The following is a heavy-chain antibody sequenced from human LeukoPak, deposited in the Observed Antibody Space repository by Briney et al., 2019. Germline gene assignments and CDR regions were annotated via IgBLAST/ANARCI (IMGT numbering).Heavy chain of an antibody. CDR3: AREGRSSSWYYYGMDV. J-gene: IGHJ6*02. D-gene: IGHD6-13*01. CDR1: GFTFSSYG. CDR2: IWYDGSNK. V-gene: IGHV3-33*01. Sequence: GGSLRLSCAASGFTFSSYGMHWVRQAPGKGLEWVAVIWYDGSNKYYADSVKGRFTISRDNSKNTLYLQMNSLRAEDTAVYYCAREGRSSSWYYYGMDVWGQGTTVTVPS.